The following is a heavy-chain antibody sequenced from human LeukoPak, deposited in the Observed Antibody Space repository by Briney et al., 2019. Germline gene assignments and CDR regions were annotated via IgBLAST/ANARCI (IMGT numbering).Heavy chain of an antibody. J-gene: IGHJ3*02. D-gene: IGHD4-23*01. Sequence: SETLSLTCAVSGGSFSGYYWSWIRQPPGKGLEWIGEINTYYSSNHNPSLKSRVTISVEKSNNQSSLKQSSVTAADTAVYYCASLYDYGGSAEVRPAFDIWGQGTMGNGS. CDR1: GGSFSGYY. CDR2: INTYYSS. V-gene: IGHV4-34*01. CDR3: ASLYDYGGSAEVRPAFDI.